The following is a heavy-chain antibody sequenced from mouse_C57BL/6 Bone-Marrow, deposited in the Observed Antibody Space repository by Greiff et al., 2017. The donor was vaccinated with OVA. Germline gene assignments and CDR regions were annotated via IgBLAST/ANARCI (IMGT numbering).Heavy chain of an antibody. CDR2: INPYNGGT. J-gene: IGHJ1*03. V-gene: IGHV1-19*01. D-gene: IGHD2-1*01. CDR1: GYTFTDYY. CDR3: ARENYYGNYSWYFDV. Sequence: VQLKQSGPVLVKPGASVKMSCKASGYTFTDYYMNWVKQSHGKSLEWIGVINPYNGGTSYNQKFKGKATLTVDKSSSTAYMELNSLTSEDSAVYYCARENYYGNYSWYFDVWGTGTTVTVSS.